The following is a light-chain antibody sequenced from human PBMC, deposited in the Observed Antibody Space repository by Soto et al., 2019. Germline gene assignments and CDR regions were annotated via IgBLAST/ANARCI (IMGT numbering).Light chain of an antibody. V-gene: IGKV3-11*01. CDR3: QQRRNLIT. CDR2: DAS. J-gene: IGKJ5*01. Sequence: EIVMTQSPATLSVSPGERVTLSCRASQSVSSFLSWYQHKPGQAPRLLIYDASNRATGIPARFSGSGSGTDFTLTISSLEPEDFAIYYCQQRRNLITFGQGTRLEIK. CDR1: QSVSSF.